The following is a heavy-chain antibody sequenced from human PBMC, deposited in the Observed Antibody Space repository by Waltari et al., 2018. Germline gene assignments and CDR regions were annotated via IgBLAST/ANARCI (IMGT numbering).Heavy chain of an antibody. CDR3: ARRGYCSGGSCYSTFDP. CDR1: GGSFSGYY. CDR2: LNHSGST. V-gene: IGHV4-34*01. Sequence: QVQLQQWGAGLLKPSETLSLTCAVYGGSFSGYYWSWIRQPPGKGLEWIGELNHSGSTNYNPSLKSRVTISVDTSKNQFSLKLSSVTAADTAVYYCARRGYCSGGSCYSTFDPWGQGTLVTVSS. J-gene: IGHJ5*02. D-gene: IGHD2-15*01.